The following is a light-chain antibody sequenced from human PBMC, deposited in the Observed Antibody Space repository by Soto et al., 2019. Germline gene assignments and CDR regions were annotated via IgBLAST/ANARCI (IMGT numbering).Light chain of an antibody. CDR3: QQYGSSGT. CDR2: GAS. Sequence: EIMLTQFPATLSLSPGERATLSCRASQSVSTYVAWYQQKPGQAPRLLIYGASNRATGIPDRFSGSGSGTDFTLTISRLEPEDFAVYYCQQYGSSGTFGQGTKVDI. V-gene: IGKV3-20*01. J-gene: IGKJ1*01. CDR1: QSVSTY.